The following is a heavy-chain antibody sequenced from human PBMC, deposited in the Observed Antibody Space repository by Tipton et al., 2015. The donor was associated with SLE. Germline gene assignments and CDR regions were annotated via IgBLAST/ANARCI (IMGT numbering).Heavy chain of an antibody. CDR2: IYPTGNT. V-gene: IGHV4-4*07. D-gene: IGHD6-6*01. Sequence: TLSLTCTVSGGSISGYYWSWIRQPAGKGLEWIGRIYPTGNTNYNPSLNSRVTISGDTSKNQFSLKLSSVTAADTAVYYCAGSIAARLGFDYWGQGTLVTVSS. J-gene: IGHJ4*02. CDR3: AGSIAARLGFDY. CDR1: GGSISGYY.